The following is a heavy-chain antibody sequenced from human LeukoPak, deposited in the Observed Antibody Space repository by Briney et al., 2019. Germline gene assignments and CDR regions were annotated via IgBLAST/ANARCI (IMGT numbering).Heavy chain of an antibody. CDR3: ARALPSIAVAGTSYYYMDV. D-gene: IGHD6-19*01. CDR2: IYYSGST. J-gene: IGHJ6*03. Sequence: SETLSLTCTVSGGSISSSSYYWGWLRQPPGKGLEWIGSIYYSGSTYYNPSLKSRVTMSVDTSKNQFSLKLSSVTAADTAVYYCARALPSIAVAGTSYYYMDVWGKGTTVTISS. V-gene: IGHV4-39*07. CDR1: GGSISSSSYY.